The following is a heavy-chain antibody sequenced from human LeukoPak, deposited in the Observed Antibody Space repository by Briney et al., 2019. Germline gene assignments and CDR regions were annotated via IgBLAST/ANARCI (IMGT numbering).Heavy chain of an antibody. CDR1: GFTFSSYE. CDR2: ISSSSSTI. CDR3: ARDSQGAGSYYYYYMDV. D-gene: IGHD6-13*01. J-gene: IGHJ6*03. Sequence: GGSLRLSCAASGFTFSSYEMNWVRQAPGKGLEWVSYISSSSSTIYYADSVKGRFTISGDNAKNSLYLQMNSLRAEDTAVYYCARDSQGAGSYYYYYMDVWGKGTTVTVSS. V-gene: IGHV3-48*03.